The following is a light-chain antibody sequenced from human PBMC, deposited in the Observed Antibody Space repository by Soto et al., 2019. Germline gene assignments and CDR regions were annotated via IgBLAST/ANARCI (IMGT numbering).Light chain of an antibody. CDR1: QSVSSN. V-gene: IGKV3-15*01. CDR3: QQNKDWPGT. J-gene: IGKJ1*01. Sequence: EIVMTQSPATLSVSPGERATLSCRASQSVSSNLAWYQQKPGQAPSLLIYGASTRATGTPARFSGSGSGTEFTLTISSLQSEDFAVYYCQQNKDWPGTFGQGTKVDIK. CDR2: GAS.